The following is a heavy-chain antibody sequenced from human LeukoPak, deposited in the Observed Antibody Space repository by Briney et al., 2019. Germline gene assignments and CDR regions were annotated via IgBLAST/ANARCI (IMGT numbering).Heavy chain of an antibody. Sequence: PGGSLRLSCAASGFTFGTYAMSWVRQAPGKGLDWVSSITGSGGSTYYADSVKGRFTTSRDNSNSTLFLQLSSLRAEDTAVYYCARERPTIAACSSNWFDPWGQGTLVTVSS. CDR2: ITGSGGST. J-gene: IGHJ5*02. CDR3: ARERPTIAACSSNWFDP. V-gene: IGHV3-23*01. CDR1: GFTFGTYA. D-gene: IGHD6-6*01.